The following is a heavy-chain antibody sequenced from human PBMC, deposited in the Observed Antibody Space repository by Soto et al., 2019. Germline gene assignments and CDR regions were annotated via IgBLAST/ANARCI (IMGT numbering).Heavy chain of an antibody. V-gene: IGHV3-33*06. CDR3: VKDHCGSDCHSDPYFDN. D-gene: IGHD2-21*02. CDR1: GFRFTTYG. Sequence: QVQLVESGGGVVQPGRSLRLSCAAAGFRFTTYGMHWVRQAPGKGLEWVAVIWFDGSERYYGESVKGRFTISRDNSKNTVDLEMNSLRVEDTALYFCVKDHCGSDCHSDPYFDNWGQGTLVTVSS. CDR2: IWFDGSER. J-gene: IGHJ4*02.